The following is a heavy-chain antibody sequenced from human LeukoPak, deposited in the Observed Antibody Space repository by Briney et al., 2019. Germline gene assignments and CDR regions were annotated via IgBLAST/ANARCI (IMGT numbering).Heavy chain of an antibody. Sequence: GASVKVSCKASGYTFTGYYMHWVRQAPGQGLEWMGWINPNSGVTNYAQKFQGRVTMTRDTSISTAYMELSRLRSDDTAVYYCARDLVYWVRGVIILGYYFDYWGQGTLVTVSS. V-gene: IGHV1-2*02. J-gene: IGHJ4*02. CDR2: INPNSGVT. CDR1: GYTFTGYY. D-gene: IGHD3-10*01. CDR3: ARDLVYWVRGVIILGYYFDY.